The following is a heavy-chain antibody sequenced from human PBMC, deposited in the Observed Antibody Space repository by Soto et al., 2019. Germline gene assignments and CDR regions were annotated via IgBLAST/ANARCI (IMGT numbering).Heavy chain of an antibody. J-gene: IGHJ4*02. CDR1: GGSFSGYY. D-gene: IGHD3-9*01. CDR2: INHSGST. Sequence: QVQLQQWGAGLLKPSETLSLTCAVYGGSFSGYYWSWIRQPPGKGLEWIGEINHSGSTNYNPSLKRRVTISVDTSKNQFSLKLSSVTAADTAVYYCARRARLTGYSYYFDYWGQGTLVTVSS. V-gene: IGHV4-34*01. CDR3: ARRARLTGYSYYFDY.